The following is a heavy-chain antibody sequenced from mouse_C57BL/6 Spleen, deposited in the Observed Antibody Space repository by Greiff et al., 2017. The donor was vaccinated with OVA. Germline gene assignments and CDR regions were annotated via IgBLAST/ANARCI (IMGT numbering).Heavy chain of an antibody. CDR1: GYAFSSYW. CDR3: ARRAYYGSPHYFDY. Sequence: VQLQQSGAELVKPGASVKISCKASGYAFSSYWMNWVKQRPGKGLEWIGQIYPGDGDTNYNGKFKGKATLTADKSSSTAYMQLSSLTSEDSAVYFCARRAYYGSPHYFDYWGQGTTLTVSS. D-gene: IGHD1-1*01. J-gene: IGHJ2*01. CDR2: IYPGDGDT. V-gene: IGHV1-80*01.